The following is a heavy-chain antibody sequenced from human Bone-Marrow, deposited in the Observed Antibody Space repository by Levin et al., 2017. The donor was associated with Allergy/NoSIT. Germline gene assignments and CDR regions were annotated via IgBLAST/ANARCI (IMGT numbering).Heavy chain of an antibody. V-gene: IGHV1-2*02. CDR1: GYTFTGYY. D-gene: IGHD5-18*01. Sequence: ASVKVSCKASGYTFTGYYMHWVRQAPGQGLEWMGWINPNSGGTNYAQKFQGRVTMTRDTSISTAYMELSRLRSDDTAVYYCAMLHVDTAKPLDYWGQGTLVTVSS. CDR3: AMLHVDTAKPLDY. CDR2: INPNSGGT. J-gene: IGHJ4*02.